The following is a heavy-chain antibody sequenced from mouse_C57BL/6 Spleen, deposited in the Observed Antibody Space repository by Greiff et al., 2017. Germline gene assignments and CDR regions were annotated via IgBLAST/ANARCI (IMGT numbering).Heavy chain of an antibody. CDR1: GYSFTDYN. CDR2: INPNYGTT. D-gene: IGHD2-5*01. J-gene: IGHJ2*01. V-gene: IGHV1-39*01. CDR3: ASGDYSNYDWFDY. Sequence: EVQLQQSGPELVKPGASVKISCKASGYSFTDYNMNWVKQSNGKSLEWIGVINPNYGTTSYNQKFKGKATLTVDQSSSPAYMQLNSLTSEDSAVYYCASGDYSNYDWFDYWGQGTTLTVSS.